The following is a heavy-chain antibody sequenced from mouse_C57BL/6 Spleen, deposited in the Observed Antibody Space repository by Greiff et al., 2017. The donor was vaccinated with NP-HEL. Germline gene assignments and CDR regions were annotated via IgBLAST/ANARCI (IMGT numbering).Heavy chain of an antibody. Sequence: QVQLQQPGAELVMPGASVKMYCKACGYTLTRWGGQLVGQRPGQGLEWIGEIDPSGSYTNYNQKFKGKSTLTVDKSSSTAYMQLSSLTSEDSAVYYCARSYYSNYDAMDYWGQGTSVTVSS. D-gene: IGHD2-5*01. CDR1: GYTLTRWG. CDR3: ARSYYSNYDAMDY. V-gene: IGHV1-69*01. J-gene: IGHJ4*01. CDR2: IDPSGSYT.